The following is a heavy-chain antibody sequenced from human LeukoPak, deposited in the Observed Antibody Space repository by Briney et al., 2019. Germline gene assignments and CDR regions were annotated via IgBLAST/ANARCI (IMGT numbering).Heavy chain of an antibody. D-gene: IGHD3-10*01. J-gene: IGHJ5*02. Sequence: SETLSLTCTVSGGSISGYYWSWIRQPPGEGLEWIGYIYYGGNTDYDPSLKSRVTISGDTSKNHVSLKLNSVTATDTAVYYCARHEGSSFTSWGQGTLVTVSS. V-gene: IGHV4-59*08. CDR1: GGSISGYY. CDR2: IYYGGNT. CDR3: ARHEGSSFTS.